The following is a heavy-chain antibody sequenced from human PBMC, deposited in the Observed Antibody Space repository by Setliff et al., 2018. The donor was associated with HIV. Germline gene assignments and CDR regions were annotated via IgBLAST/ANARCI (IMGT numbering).Heavy chain of an antibody. Sequence: KASETLSLTCTVPGGSINRSNYYWGWIRQPPGKGLEWIGTISYTGSTYYDPSLKSRVTISLDTSKNRFFLKLSSVTAPDTAIYYCARQTWEYYDTLTGYYRSPKNFDSWGQGTLVTVSS. J-gene: IGHJ4*02. CDR2: ISYTGST. CDR1: GGSINRSNYY. V-gene: IGHV4-39*01. D-gene: IGHD3-9*01. CDR3: ARQTWEYYDTLTGYYRSPKNFDS.